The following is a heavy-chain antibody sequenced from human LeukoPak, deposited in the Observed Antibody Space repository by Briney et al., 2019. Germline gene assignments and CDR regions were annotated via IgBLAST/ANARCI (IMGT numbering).Heavy chain of an antibody. D-gene: IGHD3-16*02. CDR2: IIPIFGTA. V-gene: IGHV1-69*01. CDR3: ARAVYDYVWGSYRYYYFDY. Sequence: SVKVSCKASGGTFSSYAISWVRQAPGQGLEWMGGIIPIFGTANYAQKFQGRVTITADESTSTAYMELSSLRSEDTAVHYCARAVYDYVWGSYRYYYFDYWGQGTLVTVSS. J-gene: IGHJ4*02. CDR1: GGTFSSYA.